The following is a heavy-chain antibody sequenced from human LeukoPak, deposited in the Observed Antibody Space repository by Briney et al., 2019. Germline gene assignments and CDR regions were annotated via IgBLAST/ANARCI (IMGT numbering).Heavy chain of an antibody. CDR2: NTYFGSA. D-gene: IGHD5-12*01. CDR3: ARDTPGGYDFWWFDP. J-gene: IGHJ5*02. Sequence: SSETLSLTCTVSGGSVSSNSNYWSWIRQPPGKGLEWIGYNTYFGSASYNPSLKSRVTISVDTSKNQFSLKLSSVTAADTAVYYCARDTPGGYDFWWFDPWGQGTLVTVSS. CDR1: GGSVSSNSNY. V-gene: IGHV4-61*01.